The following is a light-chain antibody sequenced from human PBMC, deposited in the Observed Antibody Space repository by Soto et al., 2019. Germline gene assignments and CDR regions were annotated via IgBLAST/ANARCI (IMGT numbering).Light chain of an antibody. CDR1: QSISSW. J-gene: IGKJ1*01. V-gene: IGKV1-5*01. Sequence: DIQMTQSPSSLSASVGYRVTITCRASQSISSWLAWYQQKPGKAPKLLIYDASSLESGVPSRFSGGGSGTEFTLTITNLQPDDFATYYCQQYKSYWTFGQGTKVDIK. CDR2: DAS. CDR3: QQYKSYWT.